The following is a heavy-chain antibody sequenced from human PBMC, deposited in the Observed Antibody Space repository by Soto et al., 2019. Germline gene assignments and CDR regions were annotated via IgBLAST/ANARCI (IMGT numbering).Heavy chain of an antibody. V-gene: IGHV4-59*01. D-gene: IGHD6-6*01. CDR3: ARADSSSSVGLYYYYGMDV. CDR1: GGSISSYY. CDR2: IYYSGST. J-gene: IGHJ6*02. Sequence: LSLTCTVSGGSISSYYWSWIRQPPGKGLEWIGYIYYSGSTNYNPSLKSRVTISVDTSKNQFSLKLSSVTAADTAVYYCARADSSSSVGLYYYYGMDVWGQGTTVTVSS.